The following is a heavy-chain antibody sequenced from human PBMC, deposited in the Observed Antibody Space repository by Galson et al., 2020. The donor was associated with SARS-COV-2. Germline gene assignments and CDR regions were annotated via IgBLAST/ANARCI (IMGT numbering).Heavy chain of an antibody. J-gene: IGHJ4*02. D-gene: IGHD2-8*02. V-gene: IGHV3-23*01. CDR3: AKKLGVVDGYHWRAFDY. CDR2: ISGSGGTT. Sequence: GGSLRLSCAASGFTFSNFALTWVRQAPGKGLEWVSTISGSGGTTYYADSVKGRFTISRDNSKNTLYLQMNSLRAEDTAVYYCAKKLGVVDGYHWRAFDYWGQGTLVTVSS. CDR1: GFTFSNFA.